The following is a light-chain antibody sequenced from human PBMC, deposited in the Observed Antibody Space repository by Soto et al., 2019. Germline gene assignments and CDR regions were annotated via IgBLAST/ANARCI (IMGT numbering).Light chain of an antibody. CDR2: KAS. J-gene: IGKJ5*01. CDR3: QQYHSWVT. CDR1: QSISSW. Sequence: DIQMTQSPSTLSAFVGDRVSITCRARQSISSWLSWYQQKPGKAPQLLMYKASTLKSGVPSRFSGSASGTGFILTISSLQHDYFATYYCQQYHSWVTFGQGTRLEIK. V-gene: IGKV1-5*03.